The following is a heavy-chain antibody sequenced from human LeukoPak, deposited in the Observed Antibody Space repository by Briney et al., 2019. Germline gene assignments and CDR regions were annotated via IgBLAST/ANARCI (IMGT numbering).Heavy chain of an antibody. D-gene: IGHD3-3*01. CDR2: IIPIFGTA. Sequence: GASVKVSCKASGGTFSSYAISWVRQAPGQGLEWIGGIIPIFGTANYAQKFQGRVTITADESTSTAYMELSSPRSEDTAVYYCARVGYDFWSGYYTGPYYYCYMDVWGKGTTVTVSS. CDR1: GGTFSSYA. V-gene: IGHV1-69*13. CDR3: ARVGYDFWSGYYTGPYYYCYMDV. J-gene: IGHJ6*03.